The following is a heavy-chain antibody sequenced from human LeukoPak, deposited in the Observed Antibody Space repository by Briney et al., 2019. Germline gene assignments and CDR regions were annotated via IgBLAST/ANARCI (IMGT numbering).Heavy chain of an antibody. V-gene: IGHV3-21*01. D-gene: IGHD1-26*01. CDR3: ARDTRLLGFDY. Sequence: KPGGSLRLSCAASGFPFNLYGMTWVRQAPGKGLEWVSLMSGLNNDMYYADSVKGRFTISRDNAKNSLYLEMNSLTAEDTAVYYCARDTRLLGFDYWGQGTLVTVSS. J-gene: IGHJ4*02. CDR1: GFPFNLYG. CDR2: MSGLNNDM.